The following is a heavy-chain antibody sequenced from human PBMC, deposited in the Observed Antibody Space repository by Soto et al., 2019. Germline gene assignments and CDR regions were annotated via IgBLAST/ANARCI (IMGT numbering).Heavy chain of an antibody. CDR3: ARDDCSSTSCYSRPYYYYGMDV. Sequence: QPWGSLRLSCSASGFTFSSYWMSWGRQAPGKGLEWVANIKQDGSEKYYVDSVKGRFTISRDNAKNSLYLQMNSLRAEDTAVYYCARDDCSSTSCYSRPYYYYGMDVWGQGTTVTVSS. CDR2: IKQDGSEK. V-gene: IGHV3-7*01. J-gene: IGHJ6*02. D-gene: IGHD2-2*02. CDR1: GFTFSSYW.